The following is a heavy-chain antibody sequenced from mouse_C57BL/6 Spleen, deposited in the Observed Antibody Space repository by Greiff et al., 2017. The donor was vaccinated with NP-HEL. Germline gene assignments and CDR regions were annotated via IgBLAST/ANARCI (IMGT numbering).Heavy chain of an antibody. CDR3: ASLGSSYWYFDV. V-gene: IGHV1-72*01. CDR1: GYTFTSYW. Sequence: QVQLQQPGAELVKPGASVKLSCKASGYTFTSYWMPWLKQRPGRGLGWIGRIDPNSGGTRYNEKFKSKATLTVDKPSSTAYMQLSSLTSEDSAVYYCASLGSSYWYFDVWGTGTTVTVSS. J-gene: IGHJ1*03. CDR2: IDPNSGGT. D-gene: IGHD1-1*01.